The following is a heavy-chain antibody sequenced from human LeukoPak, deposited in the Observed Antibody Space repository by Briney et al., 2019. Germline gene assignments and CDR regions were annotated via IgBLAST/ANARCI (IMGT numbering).Heavy chain of an antibody. V-gene: IGHV1-18*01. CDR2: ISTYNGNT. CDR3: ARDAKVDTSMAVDY. Sequence: ASVKVSCKASGYIFISYGITWVRQAPGQGLEWMGWISTYNGNTNYAQKLQGRVTMTTDTSTSTAYMELRSLRSDDTAVYYCARDAKVDTSMAVDYWGQGTLVTVSP. D-gene: IGHD5-18*01. J-gene: IGHJ4*02. CDR1: GYIFISYG.